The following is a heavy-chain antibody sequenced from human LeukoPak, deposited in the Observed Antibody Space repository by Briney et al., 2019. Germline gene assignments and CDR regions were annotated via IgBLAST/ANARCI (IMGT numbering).Heavy chain of an antibody. J-gene: IGHJ4*02. CDR1: EFTLSTYA. CDR2: ISDRWT. CDR3: ARDCDYGNTSGIRCY. Sequence: GSLRLSCAASEFTLSTYAMNWVRQAPGKGLEWVSTISDRWTNYADSVKGRFTISRDDSQNTLFLQMNSLRVEDTAIYYCARDCDYGNTSGIRCYWGQGTLVTVSS. D-gene: IGHD4-17*01. V-gene: IGHV3-23*01.